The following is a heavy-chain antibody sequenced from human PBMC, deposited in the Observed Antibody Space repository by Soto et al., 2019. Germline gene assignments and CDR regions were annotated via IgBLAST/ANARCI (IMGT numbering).Heavy chain of an antibody. D-gene: IGHD5-18*01. CDR3: ARDQDTAMVTGYYYYGMDV. CDR1: GGTFSSYA. V-gene: IGHV1-69*13. Sequence: ASVKVSCKASGGTFSSYAISWVRQAPGQGLEWMGGIIPIFGTANYAQKFQGRVTITADESTSTAYTELSSLRSEDTAVYYCARDQDTAMVTGYYYYGMDVWGQGTTVTVSS. CDR2: IIPIFGTA. J-gene: IGHJ6*02.